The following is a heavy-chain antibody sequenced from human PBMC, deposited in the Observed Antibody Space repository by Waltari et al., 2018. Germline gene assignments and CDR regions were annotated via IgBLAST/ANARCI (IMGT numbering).Heavy chain of an antibody. CDR3: AKGRYSGYIDY. CDR2: IYRDDTDT. CDR1: GFTFNSFG. D-gene: IGHD5-12*01. J-gene: IGHJ4*02. Sequence: DVQLLESGGGLVQPGGSLRLPCAASGFTFNSFGMTWVRQAPGKGLEWVYMIYRDDTDTYYADSVKGRFTISRDNSKNTLYLQMNSLTAEDTAVYYCAKGRYSGYIDYWGQGTLVTVSS. V-gene: IGHV3-23*03.